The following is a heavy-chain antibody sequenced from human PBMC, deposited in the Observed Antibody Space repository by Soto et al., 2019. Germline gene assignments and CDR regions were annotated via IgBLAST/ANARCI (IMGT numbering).Heavy chain of an antibody. CDR1: AFSFGDYA. Sequence: GSLRLSCTASAFSFGDYAMNWFRQAPGKGLEWIGFIRSKTYGGTAEYAASVKGRFIISRDDSKSLTYLQINSLETEDTAVYYCARRNCIGATCYSSGNWFDPWGQGTLVTVSS. J-gene: IGHJ5*02. CDR3: ARRNCIGATCYSSGNWFDP. D-gene: IGHD2-15*01. CDR2: IRSKTYGGTA. V-gene: IGHV3-49*03.